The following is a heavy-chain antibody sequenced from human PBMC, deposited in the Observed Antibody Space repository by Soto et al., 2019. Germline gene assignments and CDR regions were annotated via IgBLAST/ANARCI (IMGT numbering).Heavy chain of an antibody. D-gene: IGHD3-3*01. Sequence: GGSLRLSCAASGFTFSSYGMHWVRQAPGKGREWVAVIWYDGSNKYYADSVKSRLTITKDTSKNQVVLTMTNMDPVDTATYYCAHTGHDFWSGYYMAPTKYYFDYWGQGTLVTVSS. J-gene: IGHJ4*02. CDR3: AHTGHDFWSGYYMAPTKYYFDY. CDR2: IWYDGSNK. V-gene: IGHV3-33*03. CDR1: GFTFSSYG.